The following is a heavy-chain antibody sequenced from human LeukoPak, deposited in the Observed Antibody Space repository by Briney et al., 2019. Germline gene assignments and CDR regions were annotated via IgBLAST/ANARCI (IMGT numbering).Heavy chain of an antibody. CDR3: ARVDGYSPLLTEFDY. Sequence: ASVKVSCKASGYTFTSYGISWVRQAPGQGLEWMGWINPNSGGTNYAQKFQGRVTMTRDTSISTAYMELRSLRSDDTAVYYCARVDGYSPLLTEFDYWGQGTLVTVSS. D-gene: IGHD4/OR15-4a*01. J-gene: IGHJ4*02. CDR1: GYTFTSYG. V-gene: IGHV1-2*02. CDR2: INPNSGGT.